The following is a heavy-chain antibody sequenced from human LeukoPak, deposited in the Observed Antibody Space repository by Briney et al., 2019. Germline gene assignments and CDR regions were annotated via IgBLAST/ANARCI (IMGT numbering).Heavy chain of an antibody. D-gene: IGHD5-18*01. CDR1: GFTFSSYA. V-gene: IGHV3-23*01. Sequence: PGGSLRLFCAASGFTFSSYAMSWVRQAAGRGLEWVSAISGSGGSTYYADSVKGRFTISRDNSKNTLYLQMNSLRAEDTAVYYCAKSVDTAMVPPFDYWGQGTLVTVSS. CDR2: ISGSGGST. CDR3: AKSVDTAMVPPFDY. J-gene: IGHJ4*02.